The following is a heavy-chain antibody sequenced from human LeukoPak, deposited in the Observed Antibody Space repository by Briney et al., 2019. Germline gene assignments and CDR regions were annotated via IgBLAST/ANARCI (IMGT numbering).Heavy chain of an antibody. CDR3: ARKEGGQLANTRRWFDP. CDR1: GGSFSTYY. Sequence: SETLSLTCAVYGGSFSTYYWTWIRHPPGKGLEWIGEINHSGSTNYNPSLKSRVTISADTSKNQFSLKLKSVTAADTAVYYCARKEGGQLANTRRWFDPWGQGTLVTVSS. CDR2: INHSGST. D-gene: IGHD6-13*01. J-gene: IGHJ5*02. V-gene: IGHV4-34*01.